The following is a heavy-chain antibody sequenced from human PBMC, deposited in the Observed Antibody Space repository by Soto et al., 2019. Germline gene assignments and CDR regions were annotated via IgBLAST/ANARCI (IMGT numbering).Heavy chain of an antibody. CDR2: IIPIFGTA. CDR1: GGTFSSYA. V-gene: IGHV1-69*01. CDR3: ARDPPPDSSGYITGLDY. Sequence: QVQLVQSGAEVKTPGSSVKVSCKASGGTFSSYAISWVRQAPGQGLEWMGGIIPIFGTANYAQKFQGRVTITADESTSTAYMELSSLRSEDTAVYYCARDPPPDSSGYITGLDYWGQGTLVTVSS. J-gene: IGHJ4*02. D-gene: IGHD3-22*01.